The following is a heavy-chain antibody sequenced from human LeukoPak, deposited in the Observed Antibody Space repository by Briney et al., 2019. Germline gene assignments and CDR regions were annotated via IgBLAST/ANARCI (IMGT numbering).Heavy chain of an antibody. D-gene: IGHD5-24*01. J-gene: IGHJ6*03. Sequence: GASVKVSCKASGYIFTSYGITWVRQAPGQGLEWMGWISVFNGNTKESQKFQDRVIMTADTSTGTAYMELRSLRSDDTAVYYCARDIEQEMEKEDFDYYYIDVWGKGTTVIVSS. CDR1: GYIFTSYG. CDR3: ARDIEQEMEKEDFDYYYIDV. CDR2: ISVFNGNT. V-gene: IGHV1-18*01.